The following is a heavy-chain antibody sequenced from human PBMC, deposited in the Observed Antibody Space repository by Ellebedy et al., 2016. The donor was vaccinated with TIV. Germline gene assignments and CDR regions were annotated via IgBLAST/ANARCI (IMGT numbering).Heavy chain of an antibody. CDR2: IWYDGSNK. J-gene: IGHJ4*02. CDR1: GFTFSSYE. Sequence: GGSLRLSCAASGFTFSSYEMNWVRQAPGKGLEWVAVIWYDGSNKYYADSVKGRFTISRDNSKNTLYLQMNSLRAEDTAVYYCARDQGATLFWGQGTLVTVSS. V-gene: IGHV3-33*08. CDR3: ARDQGATLF. D-gene: IGHD1-26*01.